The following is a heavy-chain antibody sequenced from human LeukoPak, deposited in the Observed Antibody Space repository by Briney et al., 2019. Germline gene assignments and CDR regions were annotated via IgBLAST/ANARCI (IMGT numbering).Heavy chain of an antibody. D-gene: IGHD1-1*01. CDR1: GGPISSYY. V-gene: IGHV4-4*07. Sequence: SETLSLTCTVSGGPISSYYWSWLRQPAGKALEWIGRIYISGSTNYNPALKSRVTMSVDTSNNQFSLRLSSVAAADTAVYYCASWNPRSDGMDVWGQGTTVTVSS. CDR2: IYISGST. CDR3: ASWNPRSDGMDV. J-gene: IGHJ6*02.